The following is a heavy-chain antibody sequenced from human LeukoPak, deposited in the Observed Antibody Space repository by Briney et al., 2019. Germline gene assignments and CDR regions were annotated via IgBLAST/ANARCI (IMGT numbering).Heavy chain of an antibody. V-gene: IGHV3-21*01. CDR3: AREEGLDY. J-gene: IGHJ4*02. CDR1: GFSFSTYG. Sequence: KAGGSLRLSCEASGFSFSTYGMHWVRQAPGKGLEWVSSITSSSSHIYYADSVKGRFTISRDNAKNSLYLQMNSLRAEDTAVYYCAREEGLDYWGQGTLVTVSS. D-gene: IGHD5-12*01. CDR2: ITSSSSHI.